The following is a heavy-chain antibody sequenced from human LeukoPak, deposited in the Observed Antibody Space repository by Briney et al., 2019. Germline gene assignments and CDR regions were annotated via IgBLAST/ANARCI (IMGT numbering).Heavy chain of an antibody. V-gene: IGHV4-34*01. J-gene: IGHJ4*02. D-gene: IGHD3-10*01. CDR1: GGSFSGYY. Sequence: SETLSLNCAVYGGSFSGYYWSWIRQPPGKGLEWIGEINHSGSTNYNPSLKSRVTISVDTSKNQFSLKLSSVTAADTAVYYCARRGRNYYGSGSYFYYFDYWGQGTLVTVSS. CDR3: ARRGRNYYGSGSYFYYFDY. CDR2: INHSGST.